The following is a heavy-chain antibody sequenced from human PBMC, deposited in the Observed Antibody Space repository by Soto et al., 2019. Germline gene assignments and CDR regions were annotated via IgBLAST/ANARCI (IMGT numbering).Heavy chain of an antibody. CDR1: GFTFSSSW. D-gene: IGHD3-16*02. CDR3: ARYRYYSLDV. V-gene: IGHV3-74*01. Sequence: GGSLRLSCVVSGFTFSSSWMHWVRQAPGKGLVWVSHINSDGTGTGYADSVKGRFTISRDNAKNTLYLQMNSLRAEDTAVYYCARYRYYSLDVWGQGTTVTVSS. CDR2: INSDGTGT. J-gene: IGHJ6*02.